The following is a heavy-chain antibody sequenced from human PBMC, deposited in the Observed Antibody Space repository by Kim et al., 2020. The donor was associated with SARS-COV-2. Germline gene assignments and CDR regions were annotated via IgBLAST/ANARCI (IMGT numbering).Heavy chain of an antibody. CDR2: INTNTGDP. CDR3: ARGPWSSSWGAYFDY. CDR1: GYSFTTYG. Sequence: ASVKVSCKASGYSFTTYGLNWVRQAPGQRPEYMGWINTNTGDPTYAQGFAGQFVFSVDTSVSTAYLHITSLKAEDTAVYYCARGPWSSSWGAYFDYWGQGPLVTVSS. J-gene: IGHJ4*02. V-gene: IGHV7-4-1*02. D-gene: IGHD6-13*01.